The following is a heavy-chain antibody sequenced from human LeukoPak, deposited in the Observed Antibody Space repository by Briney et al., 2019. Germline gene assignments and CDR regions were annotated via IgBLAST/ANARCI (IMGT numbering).Heavy chain of an antibody. D-gene: IGHD5-18*01. V-gene: IGHV1-18*01. J-gene: IGHJ6*02. Sequence: ASVKVSCKASGYTFTSYGISWVRQAPGQGLEWMGWISAYNGNTKYAQKVQGRVTMTTDTSTSTAYMELRSLRSDDTAVYYCAGGYSYGSDYYYGMDVWGQGTTVTVSS. CDR2: ISAYNGNT. CDR3: AGGYSYGSDYYYGMDV. CDR1: GYTFTSYG.